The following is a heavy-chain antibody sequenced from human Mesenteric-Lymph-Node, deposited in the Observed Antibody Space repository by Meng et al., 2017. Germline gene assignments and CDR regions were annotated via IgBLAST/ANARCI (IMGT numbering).Heavy chain of an antibody. D-gene: IGHD2-15*01. CDR3: ARDKWSRAY. Sequence: GESLKISCAASGFTFSSYWMSWVRQAPGKGLEWVANIKQDGSEKYYVDSVKGRFTISRDNAKNSLYLQMDGLRPDDTAVYYCARDKWSRAYWGQGTLVTVSS. J-gene: IGHJ4*02. V-gene: IGHV3-7*01. CDR1: GFTFSSYW. CDR2: IKQDGSEK.